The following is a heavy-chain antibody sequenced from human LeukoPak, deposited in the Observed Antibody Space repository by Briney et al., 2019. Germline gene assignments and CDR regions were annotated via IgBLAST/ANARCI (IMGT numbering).Heavy chain of an antibody. CDR1: GFTFDDYG. V-gene: IGHV3-20*04. CDR2: INWNGGST. D-gene: IGHD1-14*01. J-gene: IGHJ6*03. CDR3: ARVTDYYYYYMDV. Sequence: GGSLRLSRAASGFTFDDYGMSWVRQAPGKGLEWVSGINWNGGSTGYADSVKGRFTISRDNAKNSLYLQMNSLRAEDTALYYCARVTDYYYYYMDVWGKGTTVTVSS.